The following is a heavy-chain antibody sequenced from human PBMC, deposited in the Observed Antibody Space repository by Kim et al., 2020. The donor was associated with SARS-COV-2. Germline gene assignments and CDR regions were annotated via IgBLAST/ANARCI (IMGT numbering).Heavy chain of an antibody. CDR3: AKVRGTVTSSDAFDF. D-gene: IGHD4-17*01. V-gene: IGHV3-23*01. Sequence: VKGRFTISRDNSKSTIYLQMNSLRVDDTGIYYCAKVRGTVTSSDAFDFWGQGTMVTVSS. J-gene: IGHJ3*01.